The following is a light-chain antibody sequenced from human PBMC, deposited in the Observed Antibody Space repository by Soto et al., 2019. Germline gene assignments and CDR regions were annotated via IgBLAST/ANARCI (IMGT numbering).Light chain of an antibody. CDR2: EGS. J-gene: IGLJ1*01. CDR3: CSYAGSSTLV. Sequence: QSVLTQPASVSGSPGQSITISCTGTSSDVGSYNLVSWCQQHPGKAPKLMIYEGSKRPSGVSNRFSGSKSGNTASLTISGLQAEDEADYYCCSYAGSSTLVFGTGTKAPS. V-gene: IGLV2-23*01. CDR1: SSDVGSYNL.